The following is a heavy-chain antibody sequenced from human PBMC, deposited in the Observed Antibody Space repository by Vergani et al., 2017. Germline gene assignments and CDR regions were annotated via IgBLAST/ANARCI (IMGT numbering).Heavy chain of an antibody. D-gene: IGHD3-16*01. CDR2: ISGSGGSK. Sequence: EVQLLESGGGLVQPGGSLRLSCAASGFTFSSYAMSWVRQAPGKGLEWVSAISGSGGSKYYADSVKGRFTISRDNSKNKLYLQMNSLRAEDTDVYYCAKDRSPLRMGGIFDYWGQGTLVTVSS. V-gene: IGHV3-23*01. CDR1: GFTFSSYA. CDR3: AKDRSPLRMGGIFDY. J-gene: IGHJ4*02.